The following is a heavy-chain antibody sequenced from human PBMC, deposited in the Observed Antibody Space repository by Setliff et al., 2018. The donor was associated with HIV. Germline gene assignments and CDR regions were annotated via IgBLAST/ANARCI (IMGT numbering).Heavy chain of an antibody. CDR2: INPNNGAT. CDR3: ARDLGIVIPFDY. D-gene: IGHD3-16*01. J-gene: IGHJ4*02. CDR1: GSSFSGYY. Sequence: ASLKVSCKASGSSFSGYYMSWIRQAPGQALEWMGRINPNNGATEYAQKFQGRVTMTSDSLTSTAHMELTRLRSDDTAVYYCARDLGIVIPFDYWGQGTLVTVSS. V-gene: IGHV1-2*06.